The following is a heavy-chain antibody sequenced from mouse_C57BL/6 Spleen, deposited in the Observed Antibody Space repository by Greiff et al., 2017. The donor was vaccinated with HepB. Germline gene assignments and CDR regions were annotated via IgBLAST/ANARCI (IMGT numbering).Heavy chain of an antibody. CDR3: ARQAIYYDYDGYFDV. J-gene: IGHJ1*03. CDR2: ISGGGGNT. V-gene: IGHV5-9*01. CDR1: GFTFSSYT. D-gene: IGHD2-4*01. Sequence: DVMLVESGGGLVKPGGSLKLSCAASGFTFSSYTMSWVRQTPEKRLEWVATISGGGGNTYYPDSVKGRFTISRDNAKNTLYLQMSSLRSEDTALYYCARQAIYYDYDGYFDVWGTGTTVTVSS.